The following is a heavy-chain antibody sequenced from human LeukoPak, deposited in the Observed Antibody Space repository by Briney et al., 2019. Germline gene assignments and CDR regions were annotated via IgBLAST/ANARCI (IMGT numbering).Heavy chain of an antibody. V-gene: IGHV4-30-4*08. D-gene: IGHD3-22*01. CDR3: ARSSGYYSDAFDI. CDR1: GGSISSGDYY. J-gene: IGHJ3*02. Sequence: TLSLTCTVSGGSISSGDYYWSWIRQPPGKGLEWVGYIYYSGSTYYNPSLKSRVTISVDTSKNQFSLKLSSVTAADTAVYYCARSSGYYSDAFDIWGQGTMVTVSS. CDR2: IYYSGST.